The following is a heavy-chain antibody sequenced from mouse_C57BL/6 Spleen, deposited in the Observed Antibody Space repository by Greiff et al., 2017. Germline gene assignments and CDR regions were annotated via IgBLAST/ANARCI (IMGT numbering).Heavy chain of an antibody. V-gene: IGHV2-9-1*01. Sequence: VQRVESGPGLVAPSQSLSITCTVSGFSLTSYAISWVRQPPGKGLEWLGVIWTGGGTNYNSALKSRLSISKDNSKSQVFLKMNSLQTDDTARYYCARNRVYYGSSYAMDYWGQGTSVTVSS. D-gene: IGHD1-1*01. CDR3: ARNRVYYGSSYAMDY. CDR2: IWTGGGT. CDR1: GFSLTSYA. J-gene: IGHJ4*01.